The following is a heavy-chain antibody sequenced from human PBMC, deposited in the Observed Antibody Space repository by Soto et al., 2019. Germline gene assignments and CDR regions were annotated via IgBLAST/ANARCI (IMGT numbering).Heavy chain of an antibody. J-gene: IGHJ3*02. CDR2: IIPIFGTA. CDR1: GGTFSSYA. Sequence: QVQLVQSGAEVKKPGSSVKVSCKASGGTFSSYAISWVRQAPGQGLEWMGGIIPIFGTANYAQKFQGRVTITADESTSTAYMELSSLRSEDTAVYYCARARGITGTTSDGAFDIWGQGTMVTVSS. D-gene: IGHD1-20*01. CDR3: ARARGITGTTSDGAFDI. V-gene: IGHV1-69*12.